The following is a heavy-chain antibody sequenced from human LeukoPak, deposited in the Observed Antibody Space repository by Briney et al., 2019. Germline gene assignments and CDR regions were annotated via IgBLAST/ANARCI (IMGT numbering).Heavy chain of an antibody. CDR1: GGTFSSYA. D-gene: IGHD3-10*01. Sequence: SVKVSCKASGGTFSSYAISWVRQAPGQGLEWMGRIIPILGIANYAQKFQGRVTITADTSTSTAYMELSSLRSEDTAVYYCARSVRAAGYYYGSGSLDYWGQGTLVIVSS. J-gene: IGHJ4*02. CDR3: ARSVRAAGYYYGSGSLDY. CDR2: IIPILGIA. V-gene: IGHV1-69*04.